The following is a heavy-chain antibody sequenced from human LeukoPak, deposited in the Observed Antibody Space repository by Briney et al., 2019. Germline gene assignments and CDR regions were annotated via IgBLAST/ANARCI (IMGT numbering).Heavy chain of an antibody. V-gene: IGHV4-59*01. D-gene: IGHD6-19*01. J-gene: IGHJ4*02. CDR1: GGSISGYY. Sequence: SETLSLTCTVSGGSISGYYWSWIRQPPGKGLEWIGYMYYSGSTNYNPSLKSRVTISVDTSKNQFSLKLSSVTAADTAVYYCARGAVAYYYFDNWGQGTLVTVSS. CDR2: MYYSGST. CDR3: ARGAVAYYYFDN.